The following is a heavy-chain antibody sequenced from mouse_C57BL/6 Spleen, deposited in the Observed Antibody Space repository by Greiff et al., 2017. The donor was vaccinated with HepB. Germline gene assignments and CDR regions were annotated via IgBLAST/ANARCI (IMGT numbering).Heavy chain of an antibody. Sequence: EVQLVESGGDLVKPGGSLKLSCAASGFTFSSYGMSWVRQTPDKRLEWVATISSGGSYTYYPDSVKGRFTISRDNAKNTLYLQMSSLKSEDTAMYYGARRGGTGWYFDVWGTGTTVTVSS. J-gene: IGHJ1*03. D-gene: IGHD3-3*01. CDR1: GFTFSSYG. CDR2: ISSGGSYT. V-gene: IGHV5-6*01. CDR3: ARRGGTGWYFDV.